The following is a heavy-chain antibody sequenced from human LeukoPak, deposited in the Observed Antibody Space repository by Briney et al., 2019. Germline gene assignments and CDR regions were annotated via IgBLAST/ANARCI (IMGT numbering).Heavy chain of an antibody. J-gene: IGHJ6*02. CDR3: AKCGGGGCYSYGMDV. CDR2: ISGSGGST. V-gene: IGHV3-23*01. D-gene: IGHD2-21*02. Sequence: GGSLRLSCAASGFSFSTYAMSWVRQAPGKGLEWVSAISGSGGSTFYADSVKGRFTISRDNSKNTLYLQMNSLRAEDTAVYYCAKCGGGGCYSYGMDVWGQGTTVTVSS. CDR1: GFSFSTYA.